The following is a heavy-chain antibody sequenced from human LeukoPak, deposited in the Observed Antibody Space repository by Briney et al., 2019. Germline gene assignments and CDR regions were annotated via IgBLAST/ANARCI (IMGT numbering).Heavy chain of an antibody. Sequence: SETLSLTCTVSGGSVSSGSYYGSWIRQPPGKGLEWIGYIYYSGSTNYNPSLKSRVTISVDTSKNQFSLKLSSVTAADTAVYYCARDRDSSGYYYHAFDIWGQGTMVTVSS. CDR3: ARDRDSSGYYYHAFDI. CDR1: GGSVSSGSYY. V-gene: IGHV4-61*01. J-gene: IGHJ3*02. D-gene: IGHD3-22*01. CDR2: IYYSGST.